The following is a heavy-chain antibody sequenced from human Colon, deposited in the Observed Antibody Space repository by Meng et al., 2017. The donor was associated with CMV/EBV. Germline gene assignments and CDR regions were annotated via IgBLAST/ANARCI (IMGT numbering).Heavy chain of an antibody. J-gene: IGHJ6*02. CDR3: ASQYDFWSGYYAAVGYDGMDV. CDR1: GYTFTSYG. Sequence: ASVKVSCKASGYTFTSYGISWVRQAPGQGLEWMGWISAYNGNTNYAQKLQGRVTMTTDTSTSTAYMELRSLRSDDTAVYYCASQYDFWSGYYAAVGYDGMDVWGQGTTVTVSS. CDR2: ISAYNGNT. D-gene: IGHD3-3*01. V-gene: IGHV1-18*01.